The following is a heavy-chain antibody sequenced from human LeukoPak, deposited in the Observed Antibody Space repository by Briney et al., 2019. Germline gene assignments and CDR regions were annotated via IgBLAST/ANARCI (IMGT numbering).Heavy chain of an antibody. D-gene: IGHD2-2*01. CDR2: IHSGGNT. CDR3: ARVGTTSRAPNI. Sequence: GGSLRLSCAASGFTVSSNYMSWVRQAPGEGLEWVSVIHSGGNTYYADSVKGRFTISRDSSKNTLYLQMNSLSAEDTAVYYCARVGTTSRAPNIWGQGTMVTVSS. J-gene: IGHJ3*02. V-gene: IGHV3-53*01. CDR1: GFTVSSNY.